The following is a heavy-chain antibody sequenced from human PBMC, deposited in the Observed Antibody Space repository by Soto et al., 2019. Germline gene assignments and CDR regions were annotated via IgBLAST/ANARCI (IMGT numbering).Heavy chain of an antibody. D-gene: IGHD2-8*02. CDR2: ISSSSAYK. CDR3: ARSAGYCTDTSCEKGWFDS. V-gene: IGHV3-21*01. Sequence: VQLVESGGGLDKPGGSLRLSCEGSGFMFSSYNMNWVRQAPGRGLEWVSFISSSSAYKYYEDAVKGRFTISRDNDKNSVYLQMNSLRAEDAGLYYCARSAGYCTDTSCEKGWFDSSGQGTGVTVSS. J-gene: IGHJ5*01. CDR1: GFMFSSYN.